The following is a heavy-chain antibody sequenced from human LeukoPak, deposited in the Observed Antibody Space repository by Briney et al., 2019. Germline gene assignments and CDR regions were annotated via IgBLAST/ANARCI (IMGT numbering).Heavy chain of an antibody. CDR3: ARQTWIELWHFDY. D-gene: IGHD5-18*01. CDR2: IYYSGST. V-gene: IGHV4-39*01. Sequence: SETLSLTCTVSGGSIGSSSYYWAWTRQPPGKGLEGIGSIYYSGSTYYNPSLKSRVTIFVETSKNKFSLKVSSVTAADTAVYYCARQTWIELWHFDYWGQGALVTVSS. J-gene: IGHJ4*02. CDR1: GGSIGSSSYY.